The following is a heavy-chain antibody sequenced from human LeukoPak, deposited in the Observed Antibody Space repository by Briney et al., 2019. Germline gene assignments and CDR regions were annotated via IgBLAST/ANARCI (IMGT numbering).Heavy chain of an antibody. V-gene: IGHV3-23*01. Sequence: GGSLRLSCAASGFTFSSYAMSWVRQAPGKGLEWVSAISGSGGSTYYADSVKGRFTISRDNSKNTLYLQMNSLRAEDTAVYYCAKDRGDIVVVPAAMGWFDPWGQGTLVTVSS. CDR3: AKDRGDIVVVPAAMGWFDP. CDR1: GFTFSSYA. CDR2: ISGSGGST. J-gene: IGHJ5*02. D-gene: IGHD2-2*01.